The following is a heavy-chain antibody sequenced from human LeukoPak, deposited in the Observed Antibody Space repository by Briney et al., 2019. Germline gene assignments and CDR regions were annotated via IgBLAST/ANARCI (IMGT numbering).Heavy chain of an antibody. CDR1: GFTFSSYA. CDR3: AKVISSGFHYYGMDV. V-gene: IGHV3-23*01. J-gene: IGHJ6*02. D-gene: IGHD6-19*01. Sequence: GGSLRLSCAASGFTFSSYAMSWVRQAPGKGLEWVSAISGSGGSTYYADSVKGRFTISRDNSKNTLYLQMNSLRAEDTAVYYCAKVISSGFHYYGMDVWGQGTTVTVSS. CDR2: ISGSGGST.